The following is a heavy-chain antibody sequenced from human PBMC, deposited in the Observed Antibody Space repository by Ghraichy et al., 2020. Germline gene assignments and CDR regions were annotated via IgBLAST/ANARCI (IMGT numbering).Heavy chain of an antibody. Sequence: SETLSLTCTVSGGSISAYYWSWIRQPPGQGLEWIGYFSYSGSPNYNPSLNSRVTISVDTSTNQFSLKLSSVTAADTAVYFCASWPYYYETSGFPPFDYWGQGILVTVSS. CDR3: ASWPYYYETSGFPPFDY. J-gene: IGHJ4*02. CDR1: GGSISAYY. CDR2: FSYSGSP. V-gene: IGHV4-59*01. D-gene: IGHD3-22*01.